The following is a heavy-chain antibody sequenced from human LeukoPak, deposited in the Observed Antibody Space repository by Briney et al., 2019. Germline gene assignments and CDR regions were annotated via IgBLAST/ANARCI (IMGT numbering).Heavy chain of an antibody. CDR2: ISGSGGIT. CDR1: GFTFSSYA. CDR3: AKALVLLWFGAAFDI. V-gene: IGHV3-23*01. D-gene: IGHD3-10*01. J-gene: IGHJ3*02. Sequence: GGSLRLSCAASGFTFSSYAMSWVRQAPGKGLEWASAISGSGGITYYADSVKGRFTISRDNSKNTLYLQMNSLRAEDTAVYYCAKALVLLWFGAAFDIWGQGTMVTVSS.